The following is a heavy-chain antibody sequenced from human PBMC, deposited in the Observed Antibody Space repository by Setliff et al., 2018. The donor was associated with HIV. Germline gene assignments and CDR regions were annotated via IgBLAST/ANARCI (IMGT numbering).Heavy chain of an antibody. CDR2: IVPILGVT. CDR1: RGTFSNYG. V-gene: IGHV1-69*04. J-gene: IGHJ3*02. Sequence: SVKVSCKAARGTFSNYGVRWMRQAPGQGLEWMGNIVPILGVTNYAQKFQGRVTITADESTSIAYMELSSLRSEDTAVYYCTRGLWENYYDSSGYPVPDAFDIWGQGTMVTV. CDR3: TRGLWENYYDSSGYPVPDAFDI. D-gene: IGHD3-22*01.